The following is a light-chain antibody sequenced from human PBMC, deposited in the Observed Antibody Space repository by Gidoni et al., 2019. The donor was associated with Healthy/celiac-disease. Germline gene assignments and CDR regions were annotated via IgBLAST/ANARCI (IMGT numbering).Light chain of an antibody. CDR2: DAS. V-gene: IGKV1-33*01. J-gene: IGKJ4*01. CDR1: QDISNY. Sequence: DIQMTQTPSSLSESVGDRVTINCQASQDISNYLNWYQQKPGKAPKLLIYDASNLETGVPSRFSGSGSGTDFTFTISSLQPEDIATYYCQQYDNIPLTFGGGTKVEIK. CDR3: QQYDNIPLT.